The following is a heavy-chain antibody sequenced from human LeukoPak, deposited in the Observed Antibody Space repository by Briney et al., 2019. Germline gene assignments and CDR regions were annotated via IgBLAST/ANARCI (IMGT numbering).Heavy chain of an antibody. CDR1: GGTFSSYA. Sequence: SVKVSCKASGGTFSSYAISWVRQAPGQGLEWMGRIIPILGIANYAQKFQGRVTITADKSTSTAYMELSSLRSEDTAVYYCARDLLVPGNFDYWGQGTLVTVSS. J-gene: IGHJ4*02. CDR3: ARDLLVPGNFDY. CDR2: IIPILGIA. V-gene: IGHV1-69*04. D-gene: IGHD2-2*01.